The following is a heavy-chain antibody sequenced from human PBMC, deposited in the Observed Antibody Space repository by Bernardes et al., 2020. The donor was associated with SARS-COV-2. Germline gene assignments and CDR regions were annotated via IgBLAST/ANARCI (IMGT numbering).Heavy chain of an antibody. J-gene: IGHJ6*02. D-gene: IGHD2-21*02. CDR1: GGTFSSYA. V-gene: IGHV1-69*13. CDR3: ARYLVTATPYYYYGMDV. CDR2: IIPIFGTA. Sequence: SVKVSCKASGGTFSSYAISWVRQAPGQGLEWMGRIIPIFGTANYAQKFQGRVTITADESTSTAYMELSSLRSEDTAVYYCARYLVTATPYYYYGMDVWGQGTTLTVSS.